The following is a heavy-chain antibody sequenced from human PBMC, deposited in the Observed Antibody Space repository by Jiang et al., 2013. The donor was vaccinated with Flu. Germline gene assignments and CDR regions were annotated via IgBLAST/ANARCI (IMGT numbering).Heavy chain of an antibody. CDR1: GDSVSSKSAA. CDR3: ARWVHSGSYFDS. J-gene: IGHJ4*02. V-gene: IGHV6-1*01. D-gene: IGHD1-26*01. CDR2: TYYRSEWYN. Sequence: QTLSLTCVISGDSVSSKSAAWNWIRQSPSRGLEWLGRTYYRSEWYNDYERSVKGRVSINPDTSKNQFSLQLNSVTPEDTAVYYCARWVHSGSYFDSWGQGTLVTVSS.